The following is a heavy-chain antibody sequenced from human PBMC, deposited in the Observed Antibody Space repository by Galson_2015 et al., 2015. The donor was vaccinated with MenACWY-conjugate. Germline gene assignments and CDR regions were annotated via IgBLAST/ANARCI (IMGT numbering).Heavy chain of an antibody. Sequence: SLRLSCAASGFTFSTYAMSWVRQAPGKGLEWVSGISGSTNTTYYRDSVKGRFTISRDNSKNTVYLQMYGLRVEDTAVFYCAKTRGASFYFDSWGQGTLVTVSS. V-gene: IGHV3-23*02. CDR1: GFTFSTYA. J-gene: IGHJ4*02. D-gene: IGHD1-26*01. CDR2: ISGSTNTT. CDR3: AKTRGASFYFDS.